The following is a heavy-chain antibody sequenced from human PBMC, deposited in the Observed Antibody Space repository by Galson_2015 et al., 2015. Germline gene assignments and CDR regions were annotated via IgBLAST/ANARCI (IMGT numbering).Heavy chain of an antibody. CDR3: TKGGYYGSGSFDP. D-gene: IGHD3-10*01. J-gene: IGHJ5*02. CDR2: ISGNGART. CDR1: GFAFSNYA. Sequence: SLRLSCAASGFAFSNYAMSWVRQAPGKGLEWVSVISGNGARTYYADSVKGRFTISRDNSKNTLYVQMNSLRAEDTAMNYCTKGGYYGSGSFDPWGQGTLVSVSS. V-gene: IGHV3-23*01.